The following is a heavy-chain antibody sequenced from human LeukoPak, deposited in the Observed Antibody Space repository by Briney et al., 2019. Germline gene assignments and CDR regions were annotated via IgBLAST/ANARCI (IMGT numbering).Heavy chain of an antibody. CDR3: VKAYVPAAAHGY. V-gene: IGHV3-30*14. Sequence: GRSLRLSCAASGFTFSSYAMHWVRQAPGKGLEWVAVISYDGSNKYYADSVKGRFTISRDNSKNTLYLQMSSLRAEDTAVYYCVKAYVPAAAHGYWGQGTLVTVSS. D-gene: IGHD2-2*01. CDR1: GFTFSSYA. J-gene: IGHJ4*02. CDR2: ISYDGSNK.